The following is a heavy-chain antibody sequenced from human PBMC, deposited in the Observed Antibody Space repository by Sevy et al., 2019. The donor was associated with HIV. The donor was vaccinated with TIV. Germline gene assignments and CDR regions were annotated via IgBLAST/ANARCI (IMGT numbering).Heavy chain of an antibody. J-gene: IGHJ4*02. D-gene: IGHD2-15*01. CDR1: GFIFSNYY. V-gene: IGHV3-48*01. CDR2: ISYRSDTI. CDR3: ARVRDRYCSGGSCYYGYFFYY. Sequence: GGSLRLSCAASGFIFSNYYMTWVRQAPGKGLEWVSYISYRSDTISYADSVKGRFTISRDNAKNALYLQMSSLRGEDTAVYYCARVRDRYCSGGSCYYGYFFYYWGQGTLVTVSS.